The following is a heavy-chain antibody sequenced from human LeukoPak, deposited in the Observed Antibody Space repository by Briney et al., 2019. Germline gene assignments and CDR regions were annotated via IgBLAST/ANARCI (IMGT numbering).Heavy chain of an antibody. CDR1: GITFSSYA. Sequence: PGGSLRLSCAASGITFSSYAMSWVRQAPGKGLEWVSVISGSGGTTYYADSVKGRFAISRDNSKYTLYLQMSSLRAEDTAVYYCAKKAGSRTDQYPLDYWGQGTLVTVSS. CDR3: AKKAGSRTDQYPLDY. CDR2: ISGSGGTT. J-gene: IGHJ4*02. V-gene: IGHV3-23*01. D-gene: IGHD2-15*01.